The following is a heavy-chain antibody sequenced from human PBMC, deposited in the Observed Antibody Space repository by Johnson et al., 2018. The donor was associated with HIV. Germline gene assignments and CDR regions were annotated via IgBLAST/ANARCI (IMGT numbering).Heavy chain of an antibody. CDR3: AKAPSPRGAFDI. V-gene: IGHV3-9*01. Sequence: VQLVESGGGLVQPGRSLRLSCAASGFTFDDYAMHWVRQAPGKGLEWVSGISWNSGSIGYADSVKGRFTISRDNSKNTLYLQMNSLRAEDTAVYYCAKAPSPRGAFDIWGQGTMVTVSS. CDR1: GFTFDDYA. J-gene: IGHJ3*02. CDR2: ISWNSGSI.